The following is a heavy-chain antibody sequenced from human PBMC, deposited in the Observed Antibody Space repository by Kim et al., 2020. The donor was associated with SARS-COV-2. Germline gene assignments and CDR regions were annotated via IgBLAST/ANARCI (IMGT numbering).Heavy chain of an antibody. J-gene: IGHJ6*02. Sequence: SETLSLTCAVSGGSISSGGYSWSWIRQPPGKGLEWIGYIYYSGSTYYNPSLKSRVTISVDRSKNQFSLKLSSVTATDTAVYYCARDKRTYGMDVWGQGTT. D-gene: IGHD6-25*01. V-gene: IGHV4-30-2*01. CDR2: IYYSGST. CDR1: GGSISSGGYS. CDR3: ARDKRTYGMDV.